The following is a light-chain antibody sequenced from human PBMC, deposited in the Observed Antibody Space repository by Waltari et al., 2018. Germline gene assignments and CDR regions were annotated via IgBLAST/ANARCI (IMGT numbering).Light chain of an antibody. CDR2: GTS. CDR1: QVISNS. V-gene: IGKV1-NL1*01. J-gene: IGKJ4*01. Sequence: DIQMTQSPSSLSASVGDRVSISCRASQVISNSLAWYHQSPGQAPKLLLDGTSRLESGVPSGFSGRGAGTDYTLTISSLQPEDFGTYYCQQYYGVTLTFGGGTKVQI. CDR3: QQYYGVTLT.